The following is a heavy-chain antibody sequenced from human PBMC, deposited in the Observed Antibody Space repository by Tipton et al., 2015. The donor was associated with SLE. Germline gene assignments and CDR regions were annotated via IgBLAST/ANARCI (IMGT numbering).Heavy chain of an antibody. J-gene: IGHJ3*01. V-gene: IGHV4-34*01. CDR3: AREARRTWRACDV. Sequence: TLSLTCAVYGGSFSGYYWSWIRQSPGKGLEWIGEINHSGITTYNTSLKSRVTITVDTSKNQFSLKVMSVTAADPAVYYCAREARRTWRACDVWGQGTLVSVSS. CDR2: INHSGIT. CDR1: GGSFSGYY.